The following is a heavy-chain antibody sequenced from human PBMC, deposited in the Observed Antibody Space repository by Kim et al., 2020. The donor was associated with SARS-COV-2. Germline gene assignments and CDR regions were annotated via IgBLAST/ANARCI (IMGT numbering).Heavy chain of an antibody. CDR1: GFTFSSYG. D-gene: IGHD3-10*01. CDR3: AKGFGDYYADY. CDR2: ISYDGSNK. Sequence: GGSLRLSCAASGFTFSSYGMHWVRQAPGKGLEWVAVISYDGSNKYYADSVKGRFTISRDNSKNTLYLQMNSLRAEDTAVYYCAKGFGDYYADYWGQGTLVTVSS. J-gene: IGHJ4*02. V-gene: IGHV3-30*18.